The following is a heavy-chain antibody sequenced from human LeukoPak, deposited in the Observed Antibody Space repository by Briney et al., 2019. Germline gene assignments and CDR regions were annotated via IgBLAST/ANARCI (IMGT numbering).Heavy chain of an antibody. J-gene: IGHJ3*02. D-gene: IGHD2-2*02. CDR3: ARDHYCSSTSCYTNDAFDI. Sequence: GGSLRLSCAASGFTFSSYSMNWVRQAPGKGLEWVSYISSSSSTIYYADSVKGRFTISRDNAKNSLYLQMNSLRAEDTAVYYCARDHYCSSTSCYTNDAFDIWGQGTMVTVSS. CDR1: GFTFSSYS. V-gene: IGHV3-48*01. CDR2: ISSSSSTI.